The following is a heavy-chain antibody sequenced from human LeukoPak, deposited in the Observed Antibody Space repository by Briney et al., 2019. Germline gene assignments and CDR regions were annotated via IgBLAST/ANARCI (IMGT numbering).Heavy chain of an antibody. J-gene: IGHJ3*02. Sequence: PGGSLRLSCAASGFTFSSYGMHWVRQAPGKGLEWVAVISYDGSKKFYADSVKGRFTISRDNSKNTLYLQMNSLRAEDTAVYYCARDGGLAYCGGDCALTGAFDIWGQGTMVTVSS. D-gene: IGHD2-21*02. CDR1: GFTFSSYG. CDR3: ARDGGLAYCGGDCALTGAFDI. V-gene: IGHV3-30*03. CDR2: ISYDGSKK.